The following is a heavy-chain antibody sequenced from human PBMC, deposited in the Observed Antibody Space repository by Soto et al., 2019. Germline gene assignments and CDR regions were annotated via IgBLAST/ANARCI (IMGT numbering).Heavy chain of an antibody. D-gene: IGHD6-6*01. CDR3: ARPARFEEYSSSSSPSDY. Sequence: PGGSLRLSCAASGFTFSDYYMSWIRQAPGKGLEWVSYISSSSSYTNYADSVKGRFTISRDNAKNSLYLQMNSLRAEDTAVYYCARPARFEEYSSSSSPSDYWGQGTLVTVSS. CDR1: GFTFSDYY. J-gene: IGHJ4*02. V-gene: IGHV3-11*06. CDR2: ISSSSSYT.